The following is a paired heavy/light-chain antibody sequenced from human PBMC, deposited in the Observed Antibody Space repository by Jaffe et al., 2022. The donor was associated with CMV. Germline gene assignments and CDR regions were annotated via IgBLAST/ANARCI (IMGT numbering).Heavy chain of an antibody. CDR1: GFTFSSYW. D-gene: IGHD3-9*01. V-gene: IGHV3-74*01. CDR2: INSDGSST. J-gene: IGHJ6*02. Sequence: EVQLVESGGGLVQPGGSLRLSCAASGFTFSSYWMHWVRQAPGKGLVWVSRINSDGSSTSYADSVKGRFTISRDNAKNTLYLQMNSLRAEDTAVYYCARDPPPHLQLRYFDWLLPGSYGMDVWGQGTTVTVSS. CDR3: ARDPPPHLQLRYFDWLLPGSYGMDV.
Light chain of an antibody. J-gene: IGKJ4*01. Sequence: DIQMTQSPSSVSASVGDRVTITCRASQGISSWLAWYQQKPGKAPKLLIYAASSLQSGVPSRFSGSGSGTDFTLTISSLQPEDFATYYCQQANSFLLTFGGGTKVEIK. V-gene: IGKV1-12*01. CDR1: QGISSW. CDR3: QQANSFLLT. CDR2: AAS.